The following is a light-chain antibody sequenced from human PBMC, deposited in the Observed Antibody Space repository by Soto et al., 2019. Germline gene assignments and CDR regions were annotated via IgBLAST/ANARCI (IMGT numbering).Light chain of an antibody. J-gene: IGKJ4*01. CDR3: QQFGSSPLT. CDR2: GAS. CDR1: QTISSSY. V-gene: IGKV3-20*01. Sequence: EIVLTQSPGTLSLSPRERATLSCRASQTISSSYLAWYQQKPGQAPRLLIYGASSRATGIPDRFSGSGSGTDFTLTISSLEPEDFAVYYCQQFGSSPLTFGGGTKVEIK.